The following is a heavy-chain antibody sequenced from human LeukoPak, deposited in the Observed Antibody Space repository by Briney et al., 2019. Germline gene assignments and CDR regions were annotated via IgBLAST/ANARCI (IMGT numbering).Heavy chain of an antibody. D-gene: IGHD5-24*01. Sequence: EGSLRLSCAASGFTFSSYAMSWVRQAPGKGLEWVSAISGSGGSTYYADSVKGRFTISRDNSKNTLYLQMNSLRAEDTAVYYCAKRPRWLQSHFDYWGQGTLVTVSS. CDR1: GFTFSSYA. CDR3: AKRPRWLQSHFDY. CDR2: ISGSGGST. J-gene: IGHJ4*02. V-gene: IGHV3-23*01.